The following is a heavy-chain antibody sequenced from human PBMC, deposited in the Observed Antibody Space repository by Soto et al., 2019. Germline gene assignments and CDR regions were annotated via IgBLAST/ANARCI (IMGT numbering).Heavy chain of an antibody. CDR1: GFTFSSFA. D-gene: IGHD5-12*01. CDR3: ARDRIGDIGSPPSVY. V-gene: IGHV3-30-3*01. CDR2: ISYDGNNK. Sequence: QVQLVESGGGVVQPGRSLRRSCAASGFTFSSFAMHWVRQAPGRGLEWVAVISYDGNNKYYADSVKGRFTISRDNSKNTLYLHMNSLRAGDTAVYYCARDRIGDIGSPPSVYWGQGTLVTVSS. J-gene: IGHJ4*02.